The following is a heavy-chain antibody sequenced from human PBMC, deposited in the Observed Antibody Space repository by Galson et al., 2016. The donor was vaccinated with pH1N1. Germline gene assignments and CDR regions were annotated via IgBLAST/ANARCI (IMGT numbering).Heavy chain of an antibody. V-gene: IGHV5-51*01. D-gene: IGHD3-10*01. CDR3: ARGSGGPASYYFYGMDV. Sequence: QSGAEVKKPGKSLKISCKGSGYSFTNYWIGWVRQMPGKGLEWVGIIYPSDSDTRYSPSFQGQVTISADKSISTAYLQWSSLKASDTAIYYCARGSGGPASYYFYGMDVWGQGTTVTVSS. CDR1: GYSFTNYW. CDR2: IYPSDSDT. J-gene: IGHJ6*02.